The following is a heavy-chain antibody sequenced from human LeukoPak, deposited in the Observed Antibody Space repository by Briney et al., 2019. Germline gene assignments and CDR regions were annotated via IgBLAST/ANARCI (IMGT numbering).Heavy chain of an antibody. J-gene: IGHJ4*02. CDR2: IIPILGIA. CDR3: ARDRGRFLEWLDYFDY. Sequence: ASVKVSCKASGGTFSSYTISWVGQAPGQGREWMGRIIPILGIANYAQKFQRRVTITAYKSTSTAYMELSSLRSEDTAVYYCARDRGRFLEWLDYFDYWGQGTLVTVSS. V-gene: IGHV1-69*04. CDR1: GGTFSSYT. D-gene: IGHD3-3*01.